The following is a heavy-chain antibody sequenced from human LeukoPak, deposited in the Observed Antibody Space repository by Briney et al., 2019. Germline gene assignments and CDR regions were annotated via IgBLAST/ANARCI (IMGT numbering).Heavy chain of an antibody. J-gene: IGHJ4*02. CDR1: GDPISSHY. CDR3: ARSGRTDYYPFDF. V-gene: IGHV4-59*11. D-gene: IGHD3-9*01. CDR2: IYYTGST. Sequence: SETLSLTCTVSGDPISSHYWSWIRQPPGKGLEWIGYIYYTGSTNYNPSLKSRVTISIDTSKNQFSLKPSSVTAADTAVYYCARSGRTDYYPFDFWGQGTLVTVSS.